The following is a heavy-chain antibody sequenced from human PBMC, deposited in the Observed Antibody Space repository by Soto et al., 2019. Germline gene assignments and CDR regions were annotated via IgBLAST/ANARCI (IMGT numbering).Heavy chain of an antibody. CDR3: AKDLGRYLSPAFDY. D-gene: IGHD1-26*01. V-gene: IGHV3-48*03. CDR1: GFSFSRFE. Sequence: GGSLRLSCAASGFSFSRFEMNWVRQAPGKGLEWVSYISSSSDVIYYADSVKGRFTISRDNAKNSLYLQMSSLRAEDTAVYFCAKDLGRYLSPAFDYWGLGPLVTVSS. J-gene: IGHJ4*02. CDR2: ISSSSDVI.